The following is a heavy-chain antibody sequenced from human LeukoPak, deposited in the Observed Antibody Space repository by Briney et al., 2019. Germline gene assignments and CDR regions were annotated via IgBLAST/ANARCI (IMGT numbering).Heavy chain of an antibody. Sequence: QPGGSLRLSCAASGFTFSSYAMSWVRQAPGKGLEWVSAISGSGGSTYYADSVKGRFTISRDNSKNTLFLQMNSLRAEETAVYYCANGLAQSMAAQGMAVANRLFEYWGQGTLVTVSS. D-gene: IGHD6-19*01. J-gene: IGHJ4*02. CDR1: GFTFSSYA. CDR3: ANGLAQSMAAQGMAVANRLFEY. V-gene: IGHV3-23*01. CDR2: ISGSGGST.